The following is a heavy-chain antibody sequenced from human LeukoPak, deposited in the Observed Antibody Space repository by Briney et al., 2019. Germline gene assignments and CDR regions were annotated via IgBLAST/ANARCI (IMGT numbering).Heavy chain of an antibody. CDR2: IYTSGST. V-gene: IGHV4-4*07. J-gene: IGHJ6*03. CDR3: ARDEKYSYGYYYYYYMDV. CDR1: GGSISSYY. D-gene: IGHD5-18*01. Sequence: SETLSLTCTVSGGSISSYYWSWIRQPAGKGLEWIGSIYTSGSTNYNPSLKSRVTMSVDTSKNQFSLKLSSVTATDTAVYYCARDEKYSYGYYYYYYMDVWGKGTTVTVSS.